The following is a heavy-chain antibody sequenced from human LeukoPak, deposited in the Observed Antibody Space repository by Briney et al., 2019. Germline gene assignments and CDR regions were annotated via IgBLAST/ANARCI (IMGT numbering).Heavy chain of an antibody. V-gene: IGHV3-9*01. CDR1: GFTFDDYA. CDR2: ISWNSGSI. J-gene: IGHJ4*02. CDR3: AKDTGYSSGWYYFDY. D-gene: IGHD6-19*01. Sequence: GGSLRLSCAASGFTFDDYAMHWVRQAPGKGLEWVSGISWNSGSIGYADSAKGRFTISRDNAKNSLYLQMNSLRAEDTALYYCAKDTGYSSGWYYFDYWGQGTLVTVSS.